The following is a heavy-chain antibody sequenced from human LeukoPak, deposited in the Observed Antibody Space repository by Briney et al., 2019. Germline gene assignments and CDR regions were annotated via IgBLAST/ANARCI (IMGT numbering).Heavy chain of an antibody. CDR2: ISAYNGNT. Sequence: ASVKVSCKASGYTLTSYGISWVRQAPGQGLEWMGWISAYNGNTNYAQKLQGRVTMTTDTSTSTAYMELRSLRSDDTAVYYRARDQRGWLRPTRFDYWGQGTLVTVSS. CDR3: ARDQRGWLRPTRFDY. J-gene: IGHJ4*02. V-gene: IGHV1-18*01. CDR1: GYTLTSYG. D-gene: IGHD5-12*01.